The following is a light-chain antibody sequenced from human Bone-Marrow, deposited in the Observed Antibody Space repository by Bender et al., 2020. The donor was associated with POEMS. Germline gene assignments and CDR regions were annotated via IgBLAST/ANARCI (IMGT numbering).Light chain of an antibody. CDR2: QDK. J-gene: IGLJ3*02. Sequence: SYGLTQPPSVSVSPGQTASITCSRDKLGDKYACWYQQKSGQSPVLVIYQDKKRPSGIPERFSGSRSGTSASLAISGLRSEDEADYYCAAWDDSLSGWVFGGGTKVTVL. CDR1: KLGDKY. CDR3: AAWDDSLSGWV. V-gene: IGLV3-1*01.